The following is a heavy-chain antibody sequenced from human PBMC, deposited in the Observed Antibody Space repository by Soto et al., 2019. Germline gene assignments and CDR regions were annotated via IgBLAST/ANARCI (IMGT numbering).Heavy chain of an antibody. Sequence: PSETVSLTCTVSGGSVSSGSYYWSWSRQPPGKGLEWIGYIYYSGSTNYNPSLKSRVTISVDTSKNQFSLKLSSVTAADTAVYYCARDSNYVWGSYRYSDAFDIWGQGTMVTVSS. J-gene: IGHJ3*02. CDR1: GGSVSSGSYY. CDR2: IYYSGST. D-gene: IGHD3-16*02. CDR3: ARDSNYVWGSYRYSDAFDI. V-gene: IGHV4-61*01.